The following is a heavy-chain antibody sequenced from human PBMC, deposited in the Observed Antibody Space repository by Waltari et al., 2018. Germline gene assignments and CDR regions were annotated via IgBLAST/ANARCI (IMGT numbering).Heavy chain of an antibody. CDR3: ARVTKGGSGWSRGGHYYYYMDV. Sequence: EVQVVQSGAEVKKPGESLKISCKGSGYKFTSYWIAWVRQMPGKGLEWMGTSYPGDSDTRYSPSFQGQVTFSADKSLNTAYLQWSSLKASDTAMYYCARVTKGGSGWSRGGHYYYYMDVWGKGTTVIVSS. CDR2: SYPGDSDT. J-gene: IGHJ6*03. V-gene: IGHV5-51*01. D-gene: IGHD6-19*01. CDR1: GYKFTSYW.